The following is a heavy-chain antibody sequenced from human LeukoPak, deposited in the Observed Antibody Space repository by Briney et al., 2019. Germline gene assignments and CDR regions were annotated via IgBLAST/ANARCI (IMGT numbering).Heavy chain of an antibody. D-gene: IGHD4-17*01. Sequence: SETLSLTCTVSGDSISTSNSYWGWIRQPPGKGLEWIGYIYYSGSTNYNPSLKSRVTISVDTSKNQFSLKLSSVTAADTAVYYCASRATVTTWVSRDYYYMDVWGKGTTVTVSS. CDR3: ASRATVTTWVSRDYYYMDV. CDR1: GDSISTSNSY. J-gene: IGHJ6*03. CDR2: IYYSGST. V-gene: IGHV4-61*05.